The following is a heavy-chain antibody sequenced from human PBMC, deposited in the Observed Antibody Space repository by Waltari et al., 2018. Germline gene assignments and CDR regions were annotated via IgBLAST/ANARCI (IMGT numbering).Heavy chain of an antibody. D-gene: IGHD6-13*01. V-gene: IGHV4-39*01. J-gene: IGHJ6*02. CDR3: SSWSLGFHYYGMDV. Sequence: QLQLQESGPGLVKPSATLSLTCTVSGGSISSSSYYWGWIRQPPGKGLEWIGSIYYSGSTYYNPSLKSRVTISVDTSKNQFSLKLSSVTAADTAVYYCSSWSLGFHYYGMDVWGQGTTVTVSS. CDR1: GGSISSSSYY. CDR2: IYYSGST.